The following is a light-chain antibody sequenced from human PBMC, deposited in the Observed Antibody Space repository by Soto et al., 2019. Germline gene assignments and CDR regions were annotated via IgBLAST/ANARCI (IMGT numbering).Light chain of an antibody. CDR3: CSYAGSSTFWV. CDR1: SSDVGSYNL. J-gene: IGLJ3*02. V-gene: IGLV2-23*02. CDR2: EVS. Sequence: QSVLTQPASVSGSPGQSITISCTGTSSDVGSYNLVSWYQQHPDKAPKLMIYEVSKRPSGVSNRFSGSKSGNTASLTISGLQAEDEADYYCCSYAGSSTFWVFGGGTKLTVL.